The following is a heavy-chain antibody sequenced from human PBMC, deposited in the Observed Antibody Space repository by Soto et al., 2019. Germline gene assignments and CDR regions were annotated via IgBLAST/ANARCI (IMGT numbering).Heavy chain of an antibody. CDR1: GFTFSSYA. Sequence: QVQLVESGGGVVQPGRSLRLSCAASGFTFSSYAMHWVRQAPGKGLEWVAVISYDGSNKYYADYVKGRFTISRDNSKTTLYLQMNSLRAEDTAVYYCARGLGRGDIVLMVYAIDGWGQGTLVTVSS. J-gene: IGHJ4*02. CDR2: ISYDGSNK. CDR3: ARGLGRGDIVLMVYAIDG. D-gene: IGHD2-8*01. V-gene: IGHV3-30-3*01.